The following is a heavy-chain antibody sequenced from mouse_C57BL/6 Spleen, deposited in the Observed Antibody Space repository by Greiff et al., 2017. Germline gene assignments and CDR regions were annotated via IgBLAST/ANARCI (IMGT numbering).Heavy chain of an antibody. D-gene: IGHD1-1*01. CDR3: AKVTTVRNYAMDY. V-gene: IGHV2-4*01. J-gene: IGHJ4*01. CDR1: GFSLTSYG. Sequence: VKLQESGPGLVQPSQSLSITCPVSGFSLTSYGVHWVRQPPGKGLEWLGVIWSGGSTDYNAAFISRLSISKDNSKSQVFFKMNSLQADDTAIYYCAKVTTVRNYAMDYWGQGTSVTVSS. CDR2: IWSGGST.